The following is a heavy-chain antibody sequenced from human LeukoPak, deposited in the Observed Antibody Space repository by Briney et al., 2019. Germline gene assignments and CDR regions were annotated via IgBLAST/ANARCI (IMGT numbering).Heavy chain of an antibody. CDR2: NNPNSGGT. CDR1: GYTLTGYS. Sequence: ASVKVSCKASGYTLTGYSMHWVPQAPGQGLEWKGGNNPNSGGTNYAQKFQGRVNMSRHTSNSTAYMELSRLRSEDRAVYYCTIYNSSSPNGDYWGQGTLVIVSS. D-gene: IGHD6-6*01. J-gene: IGHJ4*02. V-gene: IGHV1-2*02. CDR3: TIYNSSSPNGDY.